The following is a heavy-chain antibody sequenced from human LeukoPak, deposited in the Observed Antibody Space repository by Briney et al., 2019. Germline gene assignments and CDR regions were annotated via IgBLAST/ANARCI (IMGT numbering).Heavy chain of an antibody. CDR1: GGSISSSSYY. CDR3: ARVRLRFLEWLPYPHYFDY. D-gene: IGHD3-3*01. J-gene: IGHJ4*02. Sequence: SETLSLTCTVSGGSISSSSYYWGWIRQPPGKGLEWIGSIYYSGSTYYNPSLKSRVTISVDTSKNQFSLKLSSVTAADTAVYYCARVRLRFLEWLPYPHYFDYWGQGTLVTVSS. V-gene: IGHV4-39*07. CDR2: IYYSGST.